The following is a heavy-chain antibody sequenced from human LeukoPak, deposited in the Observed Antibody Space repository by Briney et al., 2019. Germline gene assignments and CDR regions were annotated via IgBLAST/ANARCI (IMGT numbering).Heavy chain of an antibody. J-gene: IGHJ3*02. CDR3: TTGFFGVVNDAFDI. D-gene: IGHD3-3*01. CDR1: GFTFNNAW. V-gene: IGHV3-15*01. CDR2: IYSKTDGGTA. Sequence: GGSQRLSCAASGFTFNNAWMNWVRQAPGKGLEWVGRIYSKTDGGTADYAAPVKGRFTISRDDSKNTLWLQMNSLKTEDTAVYYCTTGFFGVVNDAFDIWGQGTMVIVSS.